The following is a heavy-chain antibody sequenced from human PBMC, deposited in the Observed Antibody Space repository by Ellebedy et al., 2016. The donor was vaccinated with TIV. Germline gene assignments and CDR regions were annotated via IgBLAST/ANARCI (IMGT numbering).Heavy chain of an antibody. CDR2: INVGNGNT. D-gene: IGHD2-21*01. CDR3: GRGRLRWHFDL. CDR1: GYTFTSYA. J-gene: IGHJ2*01. Sequence: ASVKVSCXASGYTFTSYAMHWVRQAPGRRLEWMGWINVGNGNTKYSQKFQGRVTITRDTSAATAYMELSSLRSEDTAVYYCGRGRLRWHFDLWGRGTLVTVSS. V-gene: IGHV1-3*01.